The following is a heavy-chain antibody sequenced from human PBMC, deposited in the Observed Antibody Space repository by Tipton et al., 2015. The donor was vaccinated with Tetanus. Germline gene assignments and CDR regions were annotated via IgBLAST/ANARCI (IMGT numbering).Heavy chain of an antibody. Sequence: SLRLSCVASGFTSESHYMHWVRQTPGKGLVWISRINPDGRRTNYADSVKGRFTISRDHAKNTVYLQMNSLRAEDTAVYYCVRDYCSSARCSPHVDYYYFYGMDVWGQGTTVTV. CDR3: VRDYCSSARCSPHVDYYYFYGMDV. D-gene: IGHD2-2*01. V-gene: IGHV3-74*01. CDR1: GFTSESHY. CDR2: INPDGRRT. J-gene: IGHJ6*02.